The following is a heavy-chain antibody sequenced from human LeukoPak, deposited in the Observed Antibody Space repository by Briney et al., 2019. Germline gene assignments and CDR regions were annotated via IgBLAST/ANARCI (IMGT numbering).Heavy chain of an antibody. D-gene: IGHD4-17*01. CDR1: GFTFSSYW. J-gene: IGHJ5*02. CDR2: IKQDGSEK. V-gene: IGHV3-7*01. CDR3: ARDTDYGDYYRSNWFDP. Sequence: GGSLRLSCAASGFTFSSYWMSWVRQAPGKGLEWVANIKQDGSEKYYVDSVKGRFTISRDNAKSSLYLQMNSLRAEDTAVYYCARDTDYGDYYRSNWFDPWGQGTLVTVSS.